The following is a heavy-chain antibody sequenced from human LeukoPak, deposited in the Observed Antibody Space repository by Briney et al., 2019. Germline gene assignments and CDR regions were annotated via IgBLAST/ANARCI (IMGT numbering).Heavy chain of an antibody. J-gene: IGHJ3*02. CDR3: ARGGNSGGSLRSPFDI. D-gene: IGHD2-15*01. V-gene: IGHV3-53*01. CDR2: LDVGGST. CDR1: GLSVSGNY. Sequence: GGSLRLSCAASGLSVSGNYMSWVRQPPGKGPEWVSVLDVGGSTYYADSVKGRFTISRNKSKNTLYLQINSLRAEDTALYYCARGGNSGGSLRSPFDIWGRGTMVTVSS.